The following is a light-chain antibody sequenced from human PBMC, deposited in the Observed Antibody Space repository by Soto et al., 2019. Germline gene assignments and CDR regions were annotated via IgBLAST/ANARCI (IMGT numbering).Light chain of an antibody. CDR1: SSDVGGYNY. CDR3: SSYERNKKV. Sequence: QSALTHSPSARASPGPSVIILLSLTSSDVGGYNYVSWYQQHAGRAPKLMIYEVSHRPSGGPVRFSGSKSGNTAYLTVSGLQSEDEADYYCSSYERNKKVFESGTKVTV. J-gene: IGLJ1*01. CDR2: EVS. V-gene: IGLV2-8*01.